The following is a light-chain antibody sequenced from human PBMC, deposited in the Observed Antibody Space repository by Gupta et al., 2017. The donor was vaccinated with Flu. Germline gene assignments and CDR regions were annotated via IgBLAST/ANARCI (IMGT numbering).Light chain of an antibody. V-gene: IGKV3-20*01. Sequence: GTLSLSPGERATLSCRASQSVGSSYLAWYQQKGGQAPRLVIYGASNRATGIPDRFSGGGSGTDFTLTISRLESEDFAVYYCQKYGSSPITFGQGTXLDIK. CDR2: GAS. CDR3: QKYGSSPIT. CDR1: QSVGSSY. J-gene: IGKJ5*01.